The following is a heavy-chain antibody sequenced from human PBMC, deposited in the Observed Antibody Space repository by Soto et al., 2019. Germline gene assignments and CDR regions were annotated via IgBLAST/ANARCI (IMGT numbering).Heavy chain of an antibody. J-gene: IGHJ5*02. CDR1: GASISGFY. D-gene: IGHD1-1*01. CDR3: VRDGTKTLRDWFDP. CDR2: IYATGTT. V-gene: IGHV4-4*07. Sequence: PSETLSLTCTVSGASISGFYWSCIRKSAGKGLERIGRIYATGTTDYNPSLKSRVMMSVDTSKKQFSLKLRSVTAADTAVYYCVRDGTKTLRDWFDPWGQGISVTVSS.